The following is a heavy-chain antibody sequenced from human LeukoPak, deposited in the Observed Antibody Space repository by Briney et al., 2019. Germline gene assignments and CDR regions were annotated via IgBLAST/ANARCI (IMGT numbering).Heavy chain of an antibody. CDR3: ARGDTYYDILTGPTQYYFDY. CDR1: GYSFTSYW. J-gene: IGHJ4*02. D-gene: IGHD3-9*01. Sequence: GKSLKISCKGSGYSFTSYWIGWVRQMPGKGLEWMGIIYPGDSDTRYSPSFQGQVTISADKSISTAYLQWSSLEASDTAMYYCARGDTYYDILTGPTQYYFDYWGQGTLVTVSS. V-gene: IGHV5-51*01. CDR2: IYPGDSDT.